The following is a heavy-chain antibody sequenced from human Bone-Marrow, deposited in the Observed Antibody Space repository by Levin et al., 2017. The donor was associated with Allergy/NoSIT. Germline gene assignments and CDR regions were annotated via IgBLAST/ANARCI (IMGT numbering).Heavy chain of an antibody. CDR1: GFPFDSYG. CDR2: ISSTRIYI. V-gene: IGHV3-21*01. J-gene: IGHJ4*02. Sequence: GGSLRLSCAASGFPFDSYGMTWVRQAPGKGLEWVSSISSTRIYIYYADSVKGRFTVSRDNAKNSLYLQMNSLRAEDTALYYCARGYFDSSGYRSRSGDYWGQGTLVTVSS. D-gene: IGHD3-22*01. CDR3: ARGYFDSSGYRSRSGDY.